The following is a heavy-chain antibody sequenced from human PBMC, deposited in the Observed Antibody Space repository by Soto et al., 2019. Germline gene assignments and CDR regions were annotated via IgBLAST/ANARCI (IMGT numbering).Heavy chain of an antibody. V-gene: IGHV3-33*01. J-gene: IGHJ4*02. CDR3: AVIATRSGNRDYFDY. Sequence: GGSLRLSCAASGFTFSSYGMHWVRQAPGKGLEWVAVIWYDGSNKYYADSVKGRFTISRDNSKNTLYLQMNSLRAEDTAVYYCAVIATRSGNRDYFDYWGQGTLVTVSS. CDR2: IWYDGSNK. CDR1: GFTFSSYG. D-gene: IGHD6-6*01.